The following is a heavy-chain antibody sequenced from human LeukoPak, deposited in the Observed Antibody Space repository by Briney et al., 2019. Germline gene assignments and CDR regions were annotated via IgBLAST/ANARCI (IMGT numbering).Heavy chain of an antibody. J-gene: IGHJ3*02. Sequence: GESLKISCKGPGYSFTSYWIGWVRQMPGKGLEWMGIIYPGDSDTRYSPSFQGQVTISADKSISTAYLQWSSLKASDTAMYYCARPTDTNEGAFDIWGQGTMVTVSS. CDR3: ARPTDTNEGAFDI. CDR1: GYSFTSYW. CDR2: IYPGDSDT. D-gene: IGHD2-8*01. V-gene: IGHV5-51*01.